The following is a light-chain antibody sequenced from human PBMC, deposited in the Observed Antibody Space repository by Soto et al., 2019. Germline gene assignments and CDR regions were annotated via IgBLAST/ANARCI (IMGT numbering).Light chain of an antibody. CDR2: DAS. J-gene: IGKJ5*01. Sequence: DIQVTQSPPTLSASVGDRVTITCRASQTISTWMAWYQQKPGKAPKLLVYDASTLQSGVPSRFSGSGSETEFTLTISRLQPGDFATYFCHSRAFGQGTRLEIK. CDR3: HSRA. CDR1: QTISTW. V-gene: IGKV1-5*01.